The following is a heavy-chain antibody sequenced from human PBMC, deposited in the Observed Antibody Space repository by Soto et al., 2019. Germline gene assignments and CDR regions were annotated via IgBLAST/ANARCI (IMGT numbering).Heavy chain of an antibody. V-gene: IGHV1-18*04. D-gene: IGHD5-12*01. CDR1: GYTFKSYD. CDR3: ARKGYIGNYAMDV. CDR2: ISGHNGKA. J-gene: IGHJ6*02. Sequence: QVQLVQSGAEVKEPGASVTVSCKASGYTFKSYDVMWVRKAPGQGLEWMGWISGHNGKADYAENFQGRVIMTTDTPTATASMDLRGLSSADNAVYYCARKGYIGNYAMDVWGQGTTVTVSS.